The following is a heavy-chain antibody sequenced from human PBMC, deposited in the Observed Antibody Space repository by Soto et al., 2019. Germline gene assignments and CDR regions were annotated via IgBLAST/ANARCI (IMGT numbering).Heavy chain of an antibody. J-gene: IGHJ4*02. D-gene: IGHD2-2*01. CDR2: ISPNNGNT. CDR1: GYTFTSYG. CDR3: ARGVGGYYFDY. Sequence: GASVKVSCKASGYTFTSYGISWVRQAPGQGLEWMGIISPNNGNTSYAQKFQGRVTMTRDTSTSTVYMELSSPRSEDTAVYYCARGVGGYYFDYWGQGTLVTVSS. V-gene: IGHV1-46*03.